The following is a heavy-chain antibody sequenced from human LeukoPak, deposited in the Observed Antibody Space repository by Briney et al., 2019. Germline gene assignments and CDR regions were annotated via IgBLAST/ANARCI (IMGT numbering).Heavy chain of an antibody. V-gene: IGHV3-7*01. CDR3: AREGADTGPYYDFWSGYYNFDY. CDR2: IKQDGSEK. Sequence: GSLRLSCAASGFTFSSYWMSWVRQAPGKGVEWVANIKQDGSEKYYVDSVKGRFTISRDNAKNSLYLQMNSLRAEDTAVYYCAREGADTGPYYDFWSGYYNFDYWGQGTLVTVSS. D-gene: IGHD3-3*01. CDR1: GFTFSSYW. J-gene: IGHJ4*02.